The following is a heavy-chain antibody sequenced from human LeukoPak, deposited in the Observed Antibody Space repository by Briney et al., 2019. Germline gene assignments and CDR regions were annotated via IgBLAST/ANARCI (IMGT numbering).Heavy chain of an antibody. CDR2: IYYSGST. V-gene: IGHV4-39*07. Sequence: PSETLSLTCTVSGGSISSSSYYWGWIRQPPGKGLEWIGSIYYSGSTYYSPSLRSRVTISVDTSKNQFSLKLSSVTAADTAVYYCARPLDRYGALERWGQGTLVTVSS. CDR1: GGSISSSSYY. CDR3: ARPLDRYGALER. D-gene: IGHD4-17*01. J-gene: IGHJ4*02.